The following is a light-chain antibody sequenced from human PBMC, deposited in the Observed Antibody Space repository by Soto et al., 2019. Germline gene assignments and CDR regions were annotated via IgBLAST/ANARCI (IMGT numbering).Light chain of an antibody. V-gene: IGLV2-14*03. J-gene: IGLJ2*01. CDR2: DVS. CDR1: SSDVGDVGGYTY. CDR3: SSYTSSKTVV. Sequence: QSALTQPASVSGSPGQSITISCTETSSDVGDVGGYTYVSWHQQHPGTAPKLNIYDVSNRPSGVSNRFSGSKSGNTASLTISVLQAEDEADYYCSSYTSSKTVVFGGGTKLTVL.